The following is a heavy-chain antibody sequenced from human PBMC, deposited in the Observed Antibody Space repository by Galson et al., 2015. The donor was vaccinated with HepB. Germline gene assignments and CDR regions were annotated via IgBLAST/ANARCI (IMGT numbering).Heavy chain of an antibody. J-gene: IGHJ6*04. V-gene: IGHV1-69*10. CDR3: ARVRLELRQMDV. Sequence: SVKVSCKASGDTFSSYALSWVRQAPGQGLEWMGGIIPILGIADYAQKFQGRVTITADKSTSTAYMELSSLRSDDAAVYYCARVRLELRQMDVWGKGTTVTVSS. CDR2: IIPILGIA. CDR1: GDTFSSYA. D-gene: IGHD1-7*01.